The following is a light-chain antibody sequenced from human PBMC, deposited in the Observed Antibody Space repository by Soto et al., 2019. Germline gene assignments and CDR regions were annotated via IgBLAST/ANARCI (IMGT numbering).Light chain of an antibody. CDR1: SSNIGAGYD. CDR3: QSYDSSLSPPYV. CDR2: GNS. V-gene: IGLV1-40*01. Sequence: QSALTQPPSVSGAPGERVTISCTGSSSNIGAGYDVHWYQQLPGTAPKLLIYGNSNRPSGVPDRFSGSKSGTSASLAITGLQAEDEADYYCQSYDSSLSPPYVLGTGTKVTVL. J-gene: IGLJ1*01.